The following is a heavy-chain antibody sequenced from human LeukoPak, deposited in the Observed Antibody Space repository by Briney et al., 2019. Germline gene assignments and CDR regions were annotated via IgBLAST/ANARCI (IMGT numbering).Heavy chain of an antibody. CDR2: IYYSGST. J-gene: IGHJ6*02. CDR3: ARDQRYGPLSGMDV. D-gene: IGHD5-18*01. Sequence: SETLSLTCTVSGGSISSYYWSWIRQPPGEGLVWIGNIYYSGSTNYSPSLKRRVTISVDPSKLQFPLSLSSVTAADTAVYYCARDQRYGPLSGMDVWGQGTTVTVSS. V-gene: IGHV4-59*01. CDR1: GGSISSYY.